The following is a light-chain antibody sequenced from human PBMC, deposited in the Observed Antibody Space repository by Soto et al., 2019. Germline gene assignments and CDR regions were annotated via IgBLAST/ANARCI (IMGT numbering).Light chain of an antibody. CDR2: GAS. CDR3: QQYGSSPFT. J-gene: IGKJ3*01. Sequence: EIVLTQSPGTLSLSPGERATLSCRASQSVSSSYLAWYQQKPGQAPRLLIYGASSMATGIPDRFSGSGYGTDFTLTISRLEPEDFAVYYCQQYGSSPFTFGPGTKVDIK. V-gene: IGKV3-20*01. CDR1: QSVSSSY.